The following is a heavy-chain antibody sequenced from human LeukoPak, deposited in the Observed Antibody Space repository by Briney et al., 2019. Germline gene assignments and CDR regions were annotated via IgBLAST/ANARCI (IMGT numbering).Heavy chain of an antibody. CDR1: GYTFTGYY. V-gene: IGHV1-2*06. CDR3: ARDLHGFLEWLLDY. Sequence: ASVKVSCKASGYTFTGYYMHWVRQAPGQGLEWMGRINPNSGGTNYAQKFQGRVTMTRDTSTSTVYMELSSLRSEDTAVYYCARDLHGFLEWLLDYWGQGTLVTVSS. D-gene: IGHD3-3*01. CDR2: INPNSGGT. J-gene: IGHJ4*02.